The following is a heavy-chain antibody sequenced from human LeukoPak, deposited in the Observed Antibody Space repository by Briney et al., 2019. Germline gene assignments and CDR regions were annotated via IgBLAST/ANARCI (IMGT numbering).Heavy chain of an antibody. Sequence: GASVKVSCKASGGTFSSYAISWVRQAPGQGLEWMGRIIPIFGTANYAQKFQGRGTITTDESTSTAYMELSSLRSEDTAVYYCARDGEMGATRYWGQGTLVTVSS. D-gene: IGHD1-26*01. V-gene: IGHV1-69*05. CDR1: GGTFSSYA. J-gene: IGHJ4*02. CDR3: ARDGEMGATRY. CDR2: IIPIFGTA.